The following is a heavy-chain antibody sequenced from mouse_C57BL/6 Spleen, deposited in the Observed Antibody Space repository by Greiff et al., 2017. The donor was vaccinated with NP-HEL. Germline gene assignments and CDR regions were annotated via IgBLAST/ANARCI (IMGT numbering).Heavy chain of an antibody. D-gene: IGHD2-1*01. V-gene: IGHV1-22*01. J-gene: IGHJ1*03. CDR1: GYTFTDYN. CDR3: ARSHDGNYDFDV. CDR2: INPNNGGT. Sequence: VQLQQSGPELVKPGASVKMSCKASGYTFTDYNMHWVKQSHGKSLEWIGYINPNNGGTSYNQKFKGKATLTVNKSSSTAYMELRSLTSEDSAVYYCARSHDGNYDFDVWGTGTTVTVSS.